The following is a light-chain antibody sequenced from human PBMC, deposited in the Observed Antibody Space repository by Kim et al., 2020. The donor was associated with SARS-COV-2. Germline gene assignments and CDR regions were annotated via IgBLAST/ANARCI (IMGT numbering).Light chain of an antibody. Sequence: GQSLTISCTGTSSVVGYYNSVSWYQQHPGKAPKLIMYDVSERASGVSNRFSCSQSGNSASLTISGLRAEDEADYYCSSHTTSSTYVFGSGTKVTVL. CDR1: SSVVGYYNS. CDR3: SSHTTSSTYV. V-gene: IGLV2-14*03. CDR2: DVS. J-gene: IGLJ1*01.